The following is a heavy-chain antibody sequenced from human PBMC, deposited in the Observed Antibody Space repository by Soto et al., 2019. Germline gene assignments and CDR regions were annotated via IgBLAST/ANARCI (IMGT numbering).Heavy chain of an antibody. D-gene: IGHD3-9*01. CDR3: ARSLLRNFDWLCQFSYFGMDV. V-gene: IGHV1-69*01. CDR1: GGTFSNFA. CDR2: IVPIIGTA. J-gene: IGHJ6*02. Sequence: QVQLVQSGAEVKKPESSVKVSCKASGGTFSNFAISWVRQAPGRGLEWMGGIVPIIGTATYAQKFQGRVTISADASTSTGYMELSSLPSEDTAVYYCARSLLRNFDWLCQFSYFGMDVWGQGTTVTVSS.